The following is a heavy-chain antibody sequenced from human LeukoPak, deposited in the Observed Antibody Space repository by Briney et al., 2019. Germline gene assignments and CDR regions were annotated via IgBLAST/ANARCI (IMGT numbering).Heavy chain of an antibody. CDR1: GFTFSSYA. V-gene: IGHV3-30-3*01. J-gene: IGHJ4*02. D-gene: IGHD1/OR15-1a*01. CDR2: ISYDGSNK. CDR3: AREKEQAWYYFDY. Sequence: PGGSLRLSCAASGFTFSSYAMHWVRQAPGKGLEWVAVISYDGSNKYYADSVKGRFTISRDNSKNTLYLQMNSLRAEDTAVYYCAREKEQAWYYFDYWGQGTLVTVSS.